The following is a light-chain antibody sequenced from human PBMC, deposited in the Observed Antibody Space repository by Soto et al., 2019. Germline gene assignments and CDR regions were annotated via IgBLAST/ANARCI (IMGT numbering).Light chain of an antibody. V-gene: IGKV1-8*01. J-gene: IGKJ3*01. CDR2: AAS. CDR3: QQYYSYPRT. Sequence: AIRMTQSPSSFSASTGDRVTITCRASQGISSYLAWYQQKPGKAPKLLIYAASTLQSGVPSRFSGSGSGTDFPLTISCLQSEDFASYCCQQYYSYPRTFGPGTKVDIK. CDR1: QGISSY.